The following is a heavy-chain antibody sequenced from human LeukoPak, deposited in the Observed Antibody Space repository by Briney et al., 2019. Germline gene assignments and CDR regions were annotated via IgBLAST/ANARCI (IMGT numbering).Heavy chain of an antibody. CDR3: ARGVKYCSSTCCLYFDY. CDR2: INHSGST. J-gene: IGHJ4*02. V-gene: IGHV4-34*01. CDR1: GGSFSGYY. Sequence: SETLSLTCAVYGGSFSGYYWSWIRQPPGKGLEWIGEINHSGSTNYNPSLKSRVAISVDTSKNQFSLKLRSVTAADTAVYYCARGVKYCSSTCCLYFDYWGQGTLVTVSS. D-gene: IGHD2-2*01.